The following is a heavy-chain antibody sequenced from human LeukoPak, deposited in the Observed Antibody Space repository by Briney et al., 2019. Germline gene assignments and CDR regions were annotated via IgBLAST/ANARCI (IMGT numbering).Heavy chain of an antibody. CDR1: GYTFTSYD. CDR3: ARARRQLWRSFDP. V-gene: IGHV1-8*03. Sequence: GASVKVSCKASGYTFTSYDINWVRQATGQGLEWMGWMNPNSGNTGYAQKFQGRVTITRNTSTSTAYMELSSLRSEDTAVYYCARARRQLWRSFDPWGQGTLVTVSS. J-gene: IGHJ5*02. CDR2: MNPNSGNT. D-gene: IGHD5-18*01.